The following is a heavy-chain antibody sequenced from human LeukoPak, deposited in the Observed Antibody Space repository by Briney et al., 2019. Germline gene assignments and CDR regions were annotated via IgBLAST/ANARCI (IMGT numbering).Heavy chain of an antibody. V-gene: IGHV4-4*02. D-gene: IGHD3-10*01. Sequence: SETLSLTCAVSGDSISSNNWWSWVRQPPGKGLEWIGEIHHNGDTNYKPSLKSRVTTSVDKSQNQFSPQLSSVTAADTGVYFCARRTRWAGESITYYGMDVWGQGITVTVSS. J-gene: IGHJ6*02. CDR3: ARRTRWAGESITYYGMDV. CDR1: GDSISSNNW. CDR2: IHHNGDT.